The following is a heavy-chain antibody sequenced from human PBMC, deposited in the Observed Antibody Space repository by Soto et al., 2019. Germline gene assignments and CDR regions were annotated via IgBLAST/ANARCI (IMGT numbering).Heavy chain of an antibody. V-gene: IGHV3-23*01. CDR2: LGGGDDI. J-gene: IGHJ3*02. Sequence: GGSLRLSCEASGFTFSNYAMSWVRQAPGERPEWVSTLGGGDDIFYADSVKGRFTISRDDSRNTLYLRMDNLRVEDTAIYFCAKDSVSYNGIYDAFDIWGQATVVTV. CDR1: GFTFSNYA. D-gene: IGHD3-3*02. CDR3: AKDSVSYNGIYDAFDI.